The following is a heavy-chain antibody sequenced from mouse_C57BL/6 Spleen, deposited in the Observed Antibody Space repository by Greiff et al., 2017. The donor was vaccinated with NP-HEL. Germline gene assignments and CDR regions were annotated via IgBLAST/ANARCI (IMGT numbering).Heavy chain of an antibody. J-gene: IGHJ4*01. Sequence: QVHVKQSGPELVKPGASVKISCKASGYAFSSSWMNWVKQRPGKGLEWIGRIYPGDGDTNYNGKFNGKATLTADKSSSTAYMQLSSLTSEESAVYLGARAVNDDVEYEMEDWGKGTSVTGSA. V-gene: IGHV1-82*01. CDR2: IYPGDGDT. CDR3: ARAVNDDVEYEMED. D-gene: IGHD2-4*01. CDR1: GYAFSSSW.